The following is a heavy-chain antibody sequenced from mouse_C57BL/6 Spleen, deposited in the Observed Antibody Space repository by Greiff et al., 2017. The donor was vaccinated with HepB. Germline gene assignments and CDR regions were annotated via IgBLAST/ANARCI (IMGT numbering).Heavy chain of an antibody. CDR2: IYPRSGNT. J-gene: IGHJ3*01. V-gene: IGHV1-81*01. Sequence: VQLQQSGAELARPGASVKLSCKASGYTFTSYGISWVKQRTGQGLEWIGEIYPRSGNTYYNEKFKGKATLTADKSSSTAYMELRSLTSEDSAVYFCARGDTGFAYWGQGTLVTVSA. CDR3: ARGDTGFAY. CDR1: GYTFTSYG.